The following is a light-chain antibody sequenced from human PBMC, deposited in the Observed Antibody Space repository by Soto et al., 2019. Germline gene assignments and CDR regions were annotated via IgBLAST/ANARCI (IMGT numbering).Light chain of an antibody. V-gene: IGKV3-20*01. Sequence: EIVMTQSPGTLSLSPGERATLSCRASQSVSSSYLAWYQQKPGQAPRLLIYGASSRATGIQDRFSGSGSGTDFTLTISRLEPEDFAVYYCQQYGSSITFGQGTRLEIK. CDR3: QQYGSSIT. CDR1: QSVSSSY. J-gene: IGKJ5*01. CDR2: GAS.